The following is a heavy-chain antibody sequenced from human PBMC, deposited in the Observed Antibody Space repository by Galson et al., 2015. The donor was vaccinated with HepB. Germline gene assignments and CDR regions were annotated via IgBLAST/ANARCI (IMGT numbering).Heavy chain of an antibody. D-gene: IGHD2-15*01. CDR2: ISGSGGST. J-gene: IGHJ6*02. Sequence: SLRLSCAASGFTFSSYAMTWVRQVPGKGLEWVSGISGSGGSTYYADSVKGRFTISRDNSENTLFLQMNSLRAEDTAVYYCAKQDGYYYYYSMDVWGQGTTVTVSS. V-gene: IGHV3-23*01. CDR1: GFTFSSYA. CDR3: AKQDGYYYYYSMDV.